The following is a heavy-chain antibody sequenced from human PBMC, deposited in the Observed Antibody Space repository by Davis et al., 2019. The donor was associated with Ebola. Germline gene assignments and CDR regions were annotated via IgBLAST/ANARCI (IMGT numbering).Heavy chain of an antibody. CDR3: ARAVVGTGFDP. CDR1: GGTFSSYA. Sequence: AASVQVSCKASGGTFSSYAISWVRQAPGQGLEWMGRIIPILGIANYAQKFQGRVTITADKSTSTAYMELSSLRSEDTAVYYCARAVVGTGFDPWGQGTLVTVSS. D-gene: IGHD2-15*01. V-gene: IGHV1-69*04. CDR2: IIPILGIA. J-gene: IGHJ5*02.